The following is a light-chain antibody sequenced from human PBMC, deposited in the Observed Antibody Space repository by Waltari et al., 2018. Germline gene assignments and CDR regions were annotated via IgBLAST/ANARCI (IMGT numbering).Light chain of an antibody. Sequence: QSVLTQAVSVSGTPGQRVSISCFGTNSHIGSWTVNWYQQLPGTAPKLLIYNNNERPSEVSDRFSGSKSGTSASLAISGLQSEDEADYFCAAWDDSLNAWVFGRGTKLTVL. J-gene: IGLJ3*02. V-gene: IGLV1-44*01. CDR3: AAWDDSLNAWV. CDR1: NSHIGSWT. CDR2: NNN.